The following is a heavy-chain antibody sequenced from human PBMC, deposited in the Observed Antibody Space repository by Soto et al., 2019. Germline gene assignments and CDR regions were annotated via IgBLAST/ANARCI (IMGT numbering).Heavy chain of an antibody. CDR3: TTDSYITTITVRFDY. CDR1: GFTFSSYA. V-gene: IGHV3-23*01. Sequence: PGGSLRLSCAASGFTFSSYAMSWVRQAPGKGLEWVSAISGTGGTTYYADSVKGRFTISRDDSKNMVYLEMNSLQTEDTAMYYCTTDSYITTITVRFDYWGHGTLVTAPQ. D-gene: IGHD3-22*01. J-gene: IGHJ4*01. CDR2: ISGTGGTT.